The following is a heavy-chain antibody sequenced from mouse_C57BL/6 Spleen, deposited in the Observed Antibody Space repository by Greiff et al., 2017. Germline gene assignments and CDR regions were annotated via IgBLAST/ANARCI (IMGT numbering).Heavy chain of an antibody. CDR1: GFTFSDYG. D-gene: IGHD2-4*01. V-gene: IGHV5-17*01. CDR3: ARPLYYDSYYAMDY. Sequence: DVMLVESGGGLVKPGGSLKLSCAASGFTFSDYGMHWVRQAPEKGLEWVAYISSGSSTIYYADTVKGRFTISRDNAKNTLFLQMTSLRSEDTAMYYCARPLYYDSYYAMDYWGQGTSVTVSS. CDR2: ISSGSSTI. J-gene: IGHJ4*01.